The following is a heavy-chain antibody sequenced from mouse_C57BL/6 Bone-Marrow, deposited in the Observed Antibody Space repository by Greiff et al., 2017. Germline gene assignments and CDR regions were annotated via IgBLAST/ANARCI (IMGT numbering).Heavy chain of an antibody. Sequence: VQLQQSGPELVKPGASVKISCKASGYSFTSYYIHWVKQRPGRGLEWIGWIYPGSGNTKYNEKFKGKATLTADTSSSTAYMQLSSLTSEDSAVYYCARLAYSDYWGQGTTLTVSS. CDR3: ARLAYSDY. CDR1: GYSFTSYY. J-gene: IGHJ2*01. CDR2: IYPGSGNT. V-gene: IGHV1-66*01.